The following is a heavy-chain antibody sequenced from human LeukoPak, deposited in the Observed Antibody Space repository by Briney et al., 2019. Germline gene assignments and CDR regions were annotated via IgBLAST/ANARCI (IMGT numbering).Heavy chain of an antibody. Sequence: ASVKVSCKASGYTFTGYYMHWVRQAPGQGLEWMGWISAYNGNTNYAQKLQGRVTITRSSSENTAFMELSSLRSEDTAVYYCARSSGWTHFDYWGQGTLVSVSS. D-gene: IGHD6-19*01. CDR1: GYTFTGYY. CDR3: ARSSGWTHFDY. V-gene: IGHV1-2*02. J-gene: IGHJ4*02. CDR2: ISAYNGNT.